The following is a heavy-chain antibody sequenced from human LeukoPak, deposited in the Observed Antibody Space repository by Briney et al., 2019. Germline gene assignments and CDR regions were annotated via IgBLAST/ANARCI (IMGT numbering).Heavy chain of an antibody. CDR2: IYYSGST. J-gene: IGHJ6*03. CDR1: GGSISSYH. CDR3: ARHLRFGGGSTSRHAYYYYYYYMDV. D-gene: IGHD2-2*01. Sequence: SETLSLTCTVSGGSISSYHWSWIRQPPGKGLEWIGYIYYSGSTNHNPSLKSRVTISVDTSKNQFSLKLSSVTAADTAVYYCARHLRFGGGSTSRHAYYYYYYYMDVWGKGTTVTVSS. V-gene: IGHV4-59*01.